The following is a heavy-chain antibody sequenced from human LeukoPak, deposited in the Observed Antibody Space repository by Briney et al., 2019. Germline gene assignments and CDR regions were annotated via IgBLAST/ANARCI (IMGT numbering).Heavy chain of an antibody. D-gene: IGHD2-2*01. V-gene: IGHV3-15*01. Sequence: PGGSLRLSCAASGFTFNSYAMSWVRQAPGKRLEWVGHIQTKVDGGTTDYSAAVKGRLTISRDDSKDTLYLEMNSLKTEDTAVYYCTTHRSYGSPPIFDYWGQGTLVTVSS. CDR3: TTHRSYGSPPIFDY. CDR1: GFTFNSYA. J-gene: IGHJ4*02. CDR2: IQTKVDGGTT.